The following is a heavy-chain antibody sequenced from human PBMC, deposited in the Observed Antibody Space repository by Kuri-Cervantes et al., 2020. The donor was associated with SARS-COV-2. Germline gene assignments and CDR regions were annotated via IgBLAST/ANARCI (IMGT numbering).Heavy chain of an antibody. CDR2: ISYDGSNK. CDR3: ARADGITMIVEPRPTDY. V-gene: IGHV3-30*04. CDR1: GFTFSSYA. J-gene: IGHJ4*02. D-gene: IGHD3-22*01. Sequence: GESLKISCAASGFTFSSYAMHWVRQAPGKGLEWVAVISYDGSNKYYADSVKGRFTISRDNAKNTLYLQMNSLRAEDTAVYYSARADGITMIVEPRPTDYWGQGTLVTVSS.